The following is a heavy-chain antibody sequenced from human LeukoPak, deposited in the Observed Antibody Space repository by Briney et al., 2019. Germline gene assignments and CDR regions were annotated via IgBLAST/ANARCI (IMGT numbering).Heavy chain of an antibody. CDR2: IIPIFGTA. D-gene: IGHD5-18*01. V-gene: IGHV1-69*13. CDR1: GGTFSSYA. Sequence: SVKVSCKASGGTFSSYAISWVRQAPGQGLEWMGGIIPIFGTANYAQKFQGRVTITADESKSTAYMELSSLRSEDTAVYYCARAVGDTAMVGEPLDYWGQGTLVTVSS. J-gene: IGHJ4*02. CDR3: ARAVGDTAMVGEPLDY.